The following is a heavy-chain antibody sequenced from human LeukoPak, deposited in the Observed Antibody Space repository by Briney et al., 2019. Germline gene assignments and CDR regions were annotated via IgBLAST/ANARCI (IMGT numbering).Heavy chain of an antibody. V-gene: IGHV1-2*04. J-gene: IGHJ6*02. CDR3: ARGVAGFPGDAMDV. CDR1: GYTFTGYY. CDR2: INPNSGGT. Sequence: ASVKVSCKASGYTFTGYYIHWVRQAPGQGLEWMGWINPNSGGTNYAQMFQGWVTMTTDTSISTAYMELTRLRSDDTAVYYCARGVAGFPGDAMDVWGQGTTVTVSS. D-gene: IGHD6-19*01.